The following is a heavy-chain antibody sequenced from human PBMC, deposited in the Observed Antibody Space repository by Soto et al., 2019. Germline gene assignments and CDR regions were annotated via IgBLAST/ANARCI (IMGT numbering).Heavy chain of an antibody. Sequence: GASVKVSRKASGYTFTSYAIHWVRQAPGQRLEWMGWLNAGNGDTKYLQKFQDRLTITRDTSASTAYMELSSLRSEDTAVYFCARDYDYIWGSYRVDYYYFGLNVWGQGTTVTVSS. J-gene: IGHJ6*01. V-gene: IGHV1-3*01. D-gene: IGHD3-16*02. CDR3: ARDYDYIWGSYRVDYYYFGLNV. CDR2: LNAGNGDT. CDR1: GYTFTSYA.